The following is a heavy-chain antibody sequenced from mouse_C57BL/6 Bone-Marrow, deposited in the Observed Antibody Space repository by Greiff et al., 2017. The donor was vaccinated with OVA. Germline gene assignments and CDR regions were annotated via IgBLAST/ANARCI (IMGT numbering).Heavy chain of an antibody. Sequence: EVKLVESGGGLVQPGGSLKLSCAASGFTFSDYGMAWVRQAPRKGPEWVAFISNLAYSIYYADTVTGRFTISRENAKNTLYLEMSSLRSEDTAMYYCASFITREGFAYWGQGTLVTVSA. D-gene: IGHD1-1*01. V-gene: IGHV5-15*01. CDR3: ASFITREGFAY. CDR1: GFTFSDYG. CDR2: ISNLAYSI. J-gene: IGHJ3*01.